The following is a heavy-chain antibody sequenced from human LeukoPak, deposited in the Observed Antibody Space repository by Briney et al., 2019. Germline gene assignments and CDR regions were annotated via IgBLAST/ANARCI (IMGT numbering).Heavy chain of an antibody. CDR2: ISWNSGSI. Sequence: PGRSLRLSCAASGFTFDDYAMHWVRQAPGKGLEWVSGISWNSGSIGYADSVKGRFTISRDNAKNSLYLQMNSLRAEDTALYCCAKEGGFRGAAAGNFDYWGQGTLVTVSS. V-gene: IGHV3-9*01. J-gene: IGHJ4*02. D-gene: IGHD6-13*01. CDR3: AKEGGFRGAAAGNFDY. CDR1: GFTFDDYA.